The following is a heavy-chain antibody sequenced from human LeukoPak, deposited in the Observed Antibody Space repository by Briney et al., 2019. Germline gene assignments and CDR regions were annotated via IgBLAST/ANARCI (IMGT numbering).Heavy chain of an antibody. Sequence: PGGSLRLSCAASGFTFSSYAMHWVRQAPGKGLEWVAVISYDGSNKYYADSVKGRFTISRDNSKNTLYLQMNSLRAEDTAVYYCAKAFSYYDILTGYAIKYYYGMDVWGQGTTVTVSS. J-gene: IGHJ6*02. CDR2: ISYDGSNK. CDR3: AKAFSYYDILTGYAIKYYYGMDV. D-gene: IGHD3-9*01. CDR1: GFTFSSYA. V-gene: IGHV3-30*04.